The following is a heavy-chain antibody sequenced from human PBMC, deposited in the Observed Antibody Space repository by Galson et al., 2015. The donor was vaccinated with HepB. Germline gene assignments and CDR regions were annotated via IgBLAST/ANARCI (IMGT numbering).Heavy chain of an antibody. CDR1: GYTFSNYG. CDR3: ARSTWKLPGGDY. CDR2: ISAYNGNT. D-gene: IGHD1-26*01. J-gene: IGHJ4*02. Sequence: SVKVSCKASGYTFSNYGISWVRQAPGQGLEWMGWISAYNGNTNYAQKLQGRVTMTTDTSSTTAYMELRSLRSDDTAVYYCARSTWKLPGGDYWGQGTLVTVSS. V-gene: IGHV1-18*01.